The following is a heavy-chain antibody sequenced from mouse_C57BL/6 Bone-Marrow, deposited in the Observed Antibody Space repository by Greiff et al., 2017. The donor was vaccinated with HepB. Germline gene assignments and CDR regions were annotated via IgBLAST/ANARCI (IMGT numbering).Heavy chain of an antibody. V-gene: IGHV5-6*01. Sequence: EVHLVESGGDLVKPGGSLKLSCAASGFTFSSYGMSWVRQTPDKRLEWVATISSGGSYTYYPDSVKGRFTISRDNAKNTLYLQMSSLKSEDTAMYYCARHPHLDYDYGVDAMDYWGQGTSVTVSS. J-gene: IGHJ4*01. D-gene: IGHD2-4*01. CDR3: ARHPHLDYDYGVDAMDY. CDR2: ISSGGSYT. CDR1: GFTFSSYG.